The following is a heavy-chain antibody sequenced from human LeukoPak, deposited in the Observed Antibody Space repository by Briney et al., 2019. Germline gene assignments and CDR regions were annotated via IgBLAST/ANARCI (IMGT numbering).Heavy chain of an antibody. J-gene: IGHJ4*02. Sequence: GGSLRLSCAASGFTFSSYAMSWVRQALGKGLEWVSAISGSGGSTYYADSVKGRFTISRDNAKNSLYPQMNSLRAEDTAVYYCARDQRDSNYDYWGQGTLVTVSS. V-gene: IGHV3-23*01. CDR1: GFTFSSYA. D-gene: IGHD4-11*01. CDR3: ARDQRDSNYDY. CDR2: ISGSGGST.